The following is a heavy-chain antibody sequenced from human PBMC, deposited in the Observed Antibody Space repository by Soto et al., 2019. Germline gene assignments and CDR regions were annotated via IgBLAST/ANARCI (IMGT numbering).Heavy chain of an antibody. D-gene: IGHD3-9*01. CDR2: ISGSGGSP. CDR1: GFTFSIYA. J-gene: IGHJ4*02. V-gene: IGHV3-23*01. CDR3: AKSHNGDILTGFYPHYFDY. Sequence: GGSLRLSCAASGFTFSIYAMSWVRQAPGKGLEWVSTISGSGGSPYYADSVKGRFTISRDNSKNTLYMQMNSLRAEDTALYYCAKSHNGDILTGFYPHYFDYWGQGTLVTVSS.